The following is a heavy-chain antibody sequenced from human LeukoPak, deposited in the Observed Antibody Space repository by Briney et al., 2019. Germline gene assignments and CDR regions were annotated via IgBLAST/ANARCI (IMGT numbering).Heavy chain of an antibody. CDR2: INPSGGST. D-gene: IGHD3-9*01. V-gene: IGHV1-46*01. Sequence: GASVKVSCKASGYTFTSYYMHWVRQAPGQGLEWMGIINPSGGSTSYAQKLQGRVTMTRDTSTSTVYMELSSLRSEDTAVYYCARVGPDYDILTGHYYYYMDVWGKGTTVTISS. CDR1: GYTFTSYY. J-gene: IGHJ6*03. CDR3: ARVGPDYDILTGHYYYYMDV.